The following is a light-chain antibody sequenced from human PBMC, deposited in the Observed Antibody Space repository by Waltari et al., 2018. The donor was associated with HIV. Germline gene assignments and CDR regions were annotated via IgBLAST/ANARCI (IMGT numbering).Light chain of an antibody. CDR3: QQYFTFGPG. V-gene: IGKV4-1*01. CDR2: WAS. J-gene: IGKJ4*01. CDR1: RTVFFNSTNQNF. Sequence: DIVMTQSPDSLAVSLGERATVKCRSSRTVFFNSTNQNFLAWYQQKPGQSPKLLLYWASTRASGVPDRFTASGSGTDFSLTISGLQADDVAVYYCQQYFTFGPGFGGGTKLEIK.